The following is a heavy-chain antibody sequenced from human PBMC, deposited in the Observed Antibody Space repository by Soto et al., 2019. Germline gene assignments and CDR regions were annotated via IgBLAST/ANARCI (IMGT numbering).Heavy chain of an antibody. CDR1: GYTFTAFA. CDR3: AREAPYHGSGMYGDGMDV. CDR2: INVGNGNT. V-gene: IGHV1-3*01. J-gene: IGHJ6*02. Sequence: QVQLVQSGAEVKKPGASVKVSCKASGYTFTAFAIHWVRQAPGLRPEWMGWINVGNGNTKSSQKFQGRVTITMDTSASTAYMELSSLRSEDTAVYYCAREAPYHGSGMYGDGMDVGDQGTTVTVSS. D-gene: IGHD3-10*01.